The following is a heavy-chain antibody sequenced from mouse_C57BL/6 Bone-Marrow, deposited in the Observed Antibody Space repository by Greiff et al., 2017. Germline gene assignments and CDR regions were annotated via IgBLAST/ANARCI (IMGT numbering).Heavy chain of an antibody. Sequence: EVQLQQSVAELVRPGASVKLSCTASGFTIKNTYMHWVKQRPEQGLEWIGRIDPANGNTKYAPKFQGKATLTADTSSNTAYLQLSSLTSEDTANYYCARNYGNHGGFAYWGQGTLVTVSA. J-gene: IGHJ3*01. V-gene: IGHV14-3*01. CDR3: ARNYGNHGGFAY. CDR2: IDPANGNT. CDR1: GFTIKNTY. D-gene: IGHD2-1*01.